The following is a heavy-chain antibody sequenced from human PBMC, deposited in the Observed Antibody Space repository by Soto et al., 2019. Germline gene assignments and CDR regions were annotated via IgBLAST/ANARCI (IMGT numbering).Heavy chain of an antibody. J-gene: IGHJ4*02. D-gene: IGHD3-22*01. V-gene: IGHV3-11*06. CDR3: ARAEYYYDSSGYYFPDY. Sequence: PGVSLSLSCAASGFTFSDYYMSWIRQAPGKGLEWVAYISSSSSYTNYADSVKGRFTISRDNAKNSLYLQMNSLRAEDTAVYYCARAEYYYDSSGYYFPDYWGQGTLVTVSS. CDR2: ISSSSSYT. CDR1: GFTFSDYY.